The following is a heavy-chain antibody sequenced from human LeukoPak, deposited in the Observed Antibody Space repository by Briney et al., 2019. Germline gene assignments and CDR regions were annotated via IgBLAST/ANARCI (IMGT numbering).Heavy chain of an antibody. CDR2: INPSSGST. D-gene: IGHD3-22*01. V-gene: IGHV1-46*01. CDR3: ARVRSSGYYYKAFDI. Sequence: ASVKVSCKASGYTFTGYYMHWVRQAPGQGLEWMGIINPSSGSTNYAQKFQGRVTMTRDTSTSTVYMDLTRLRSEDTAVYYCARVRSSGYYYKAFDIWGQGAMVTVSS. CDR1: GYTFTGYY. J-gene: IGHJ3*02.